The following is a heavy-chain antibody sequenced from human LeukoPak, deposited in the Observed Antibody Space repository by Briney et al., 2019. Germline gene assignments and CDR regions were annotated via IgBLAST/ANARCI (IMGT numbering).Heavy chain of an antibody. D-gene: IGHD1-26*01. V-gene: IGHV6-1*01. CDR2: TYYRSKWYN. CDR1: GDSVSSNSAA. J-gene: IGHJ2*01. CDR3: ARGKWELLSHYWCFDL. Sequence: SQTLSLTCAISGDSVSSNSAAWNWIRQSPSRGLEWLGRTYYRSKWYNDYAVSVKSRITINPDTSRNQFSLQLNSVTPEDTAVYYCARGKWELLSHYWCFDLWGRGTLVTVSS.